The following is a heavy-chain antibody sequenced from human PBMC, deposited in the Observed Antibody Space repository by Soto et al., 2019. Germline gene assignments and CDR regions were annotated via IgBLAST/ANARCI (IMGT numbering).Heavy chain of an antibody. CDR3: ARDLIEAPSYYYGMDV. J-gene: IGHJ6*02. CDR1: GGTFSSYA. CDR2: IIPIFGTA. V-gene: IGHV1-69*13. D-gene: IGHD6-6*01. Sequence: SVKVSCKASGGTFSSYAISWVRQAPGQGLEWMGGIIPIFGTANYAQKFQGRVTITADESTSTAYMELSSLRSEDTAVYYCARDLIEAPSYYYGMDVWGQGTTVTVSS.